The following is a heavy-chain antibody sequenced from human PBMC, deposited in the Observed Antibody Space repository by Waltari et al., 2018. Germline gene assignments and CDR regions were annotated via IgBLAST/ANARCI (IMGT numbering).Heavy chain of an antibody. CDR2: ICFDGSDK. CDR3: AKEAFGNTYLDF. V-gene: IGHV3-30*02. D-gene: IGHD2-2*02. Sequence: QVNLVESGGGVVQPGGSLRLSCATSDLTFSNFGMHWVRQAPGKGLECVALICFDGSDKFYADSVRGRFTISRDNSARTLYLDMDSLRLDDTAMYYCAKEAFGNTYLDFWGQGTLVTVSS. CDR1: DLTFSNFG. J-gene: IGHJ4*02.